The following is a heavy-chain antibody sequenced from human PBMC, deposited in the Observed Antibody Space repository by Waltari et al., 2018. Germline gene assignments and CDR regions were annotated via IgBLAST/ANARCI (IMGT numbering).Heavy chain of an antibody. CDR1: GGSFSGYY. D-gene: IGHD2-15*01. Sequence: QVQLQQWGAGLLKPSETQSLTCAVYGGSFSGYYWSWIRQPPWKGLEWIGEINHSGSTNYNPSLKSRVTISVDTSKNQFSLKLSSVTAADTAVYYCAGYCSGGSCWNYYYYMDVWGKGTTVTVSS. V-gene: IGHV4-34*01. CDR2: INHSGST. J-gene: IGHJ6*03. CDR3: AGYCSGGSCWNYYYYMDV.